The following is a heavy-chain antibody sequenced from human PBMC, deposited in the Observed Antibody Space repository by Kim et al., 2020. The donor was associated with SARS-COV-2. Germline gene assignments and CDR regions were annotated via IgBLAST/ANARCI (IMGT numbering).Heavy chain of an antibody. D-gene: IGHD3-9*01. Sequence: ASVKVSCKASGYTFTSYAMNWVRQAPGQGLEWMGWINTNTGNPTYAQGFTGRFVFSLDTSVSTAYLQISSLKAEDTAVYYCARDLRYFDWSPEYYFDYWGQGTLVTVSS. CDR3: ARDLRYFDWSPEYYFDY. V-gene: IGHV7-4-1*02. J-gene: IGHJ4*02. CDR2: INTNTGNP. CDR1: GYTFTSYA.